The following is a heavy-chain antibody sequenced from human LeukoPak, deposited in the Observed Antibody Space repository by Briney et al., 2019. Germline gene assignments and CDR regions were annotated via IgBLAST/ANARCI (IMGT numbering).Heavy chain of an antibody. CDR1: GFAFGSFA. Sequence: GGSLRLSCTASGFAFGSFAMAWVRQAPGKGLEGVAAIGSDGDRVHEDSVKGRFTISRDNSKSTLYLQMDNLRVEDTAVYFCAKSAGAATIYFDSWGQGALVTVSP. V-gene: IGHV3-23*01. CDR2: IGSDGDR. J-gene: IGHJ4*02. CDR3: AKSAGAATIYFDS. D-gene: IGHD6-25*01.